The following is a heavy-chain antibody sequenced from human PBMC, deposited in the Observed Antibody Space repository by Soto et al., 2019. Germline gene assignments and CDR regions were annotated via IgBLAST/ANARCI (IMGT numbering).Heavy chain of an antibody. CDR1: GYTFTSYY. J-gene: IGHJ4*02. CDR2: INPSGGST. Sequence: ASVKVSCKASGYTFTSYYMHWVRQAPGQGLEWMGIINPSGGSTSYAQKFQGRVTMTRDTSTSTVYMELSSLRSEDTAVYYCAREQAAMVRGVIELPVFGYWGQGTLVTVSS. D-gene: IGHD3-10*01. CDR3: AREQAAMVRGVIELPVFGY. V-gene: IGHV1-46*03.